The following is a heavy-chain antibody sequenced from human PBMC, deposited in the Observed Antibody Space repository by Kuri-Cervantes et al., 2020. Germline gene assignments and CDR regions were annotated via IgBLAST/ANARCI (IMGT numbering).Heavy chain of an antibody. J-gene: IGHJ1*01. CDR3: ASTLPYSSSYMLSA. V-gene: IGHV1-8*02. D-gene: IGHD6-13*01. CDR2: MNPNSGNT. CDR1: GGTFSSYA. Sequence: ASVKVSCKASGGTFSSYAINWVRQATGQGLEWMGWMNPNSGNTGYAQKFQGRVTMTRNTSISTAYMELSSLRSEDTAVYYCASTLPYSSSYMLSAWGQGTLVTVSS.